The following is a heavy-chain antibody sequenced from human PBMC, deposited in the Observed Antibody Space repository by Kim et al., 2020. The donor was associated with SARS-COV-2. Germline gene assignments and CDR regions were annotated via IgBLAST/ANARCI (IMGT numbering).Heavy chain of an antibody. CDR1: GFTFSSYA. CDR2: ISYDGSNK. Sequence: LSLTCAASGFTFSSYAMHWVRQAPGKGLEWVAVISYDGSNKYYADSVKGRFTISRDNSKNTLYLQMNSLRAEDTAVYYCARALYGGYREYFQHWGQGTLVTVSS. J-gene: IGHJ1*01. CDR3: ARALYGGYREYFQH. V-gene: IGHV3-30*04. D-gene: IGHD4-17*01.